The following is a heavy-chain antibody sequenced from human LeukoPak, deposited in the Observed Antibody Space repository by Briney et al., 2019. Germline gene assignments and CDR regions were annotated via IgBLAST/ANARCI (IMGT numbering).Heavy chain of an antibody. CDR2: IYHSGST. CDR1: GGSISSSNW. Sequence: SGTLSLTCAVSGGSISSSNWWSWVRQPPGKGLEWIGEIYHSGSTNYNPSLKSRVTISVDKSKNQFSLKLSSVTAADTAVYYCARHSPPGIAAAGIDYWGQGTLVTVSS. V-gene: IGHV4-4*02. CDR3: ARHSPPGIAAAGIDY. D-gene: IGHD6-13*01. J-gene: IGHJ4*02.